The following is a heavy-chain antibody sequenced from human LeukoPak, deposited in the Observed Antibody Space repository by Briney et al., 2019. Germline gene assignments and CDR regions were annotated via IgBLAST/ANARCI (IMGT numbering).Heavy chain of an antibody. CDR2: ISGSGGST. V-gene: IGHV3-23*01. J-gene: IGHJ4*02. CDR1: GFTFSSYA. CDR3: AKEAGDTAMVDDYFDY. Sequence: GGSLRLSCAASGFTFSSYAMSWVRQAPGKGLEWVSAISGSGGSTYYADSVKGRFTISRDNSMNTLYLQMNSLRAEDTAVYYCAKEAGDTAMVDDYFDYWGQGTLVTVSS. D-gene: IGHD5-18*01.